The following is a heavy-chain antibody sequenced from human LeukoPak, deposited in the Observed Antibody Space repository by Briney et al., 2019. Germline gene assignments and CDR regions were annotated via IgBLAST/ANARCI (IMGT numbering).Heavy chain of an antibody. CDR1: GGSISSGGYY. CDR3: ARLSSDVVVVPAVFDY. V-gene: IGHV4-30-2*01. J-gene: IGHJ4*02. CDR2: IYHSGST. D-gene: IGHD2-2*01. Sequence: SETLSLTCTVSGGSISSGGYYWSWIRQPPGKGLEWIGYIYHSGSTYYNPSLKSRVTISVDRSKNQFSLKLSSVTAADTAVYYCARLSSDVVVVPAVFDYWGQGTLVTVSS.